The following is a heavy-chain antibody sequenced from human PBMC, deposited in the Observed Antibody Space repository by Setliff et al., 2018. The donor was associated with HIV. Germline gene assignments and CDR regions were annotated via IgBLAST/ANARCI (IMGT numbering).Heavy chain of an antibody. Sequence: SSETLSLTCTVSGGSISTSYWNWIRQPPGKGLEWIAYIYISGTTNYNPSLKSRVTMSLDTSRNQFSLKLGSVTAADTAMYYCAREHCSGGSCNGFDIWGQGTMVTVSS. V-gene: IGHV4-4*09. CDR1: GGSISTSY. J-gene: IGHJ3*02. CDR3: AREHCSGGSCNGFDI. CDR2: IYISGTT. D-gene: IGHD2-15*01.